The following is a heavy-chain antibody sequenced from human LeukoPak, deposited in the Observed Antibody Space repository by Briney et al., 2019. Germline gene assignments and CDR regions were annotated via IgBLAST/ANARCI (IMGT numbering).Heavy chain of an antibody. V-gene: IGHV4-59*01. Sequence: SETLSLTCTVSGGSISSYYWSWIRQPPGKGLEWIGYIYYSGSTNYNPSLKSRVTISVDTSKNQFSLKLSSVTAADTAVYYCAREKSPDYCSGNNCYFDYWGQGTLVTVSS. CDR3: AREKSPDYCSGNNCYFDY. CDR1: GGSISSYY. J-gene: IGHJ4*02. CDR2: IYYSGST. D-gene: IGHD2-15*01.